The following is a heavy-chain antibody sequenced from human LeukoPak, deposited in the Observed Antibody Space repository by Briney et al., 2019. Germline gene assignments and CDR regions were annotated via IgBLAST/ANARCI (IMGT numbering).Heavy chain of an antibody. CDR2: ISTGGEST. CDR1: GFTFSSYA. V-gene: IGHV3-23*01. Sequence: GGSLRLSCAASGFTFSSYAMTWVRQAPGKGLQWVSTISTGGESTYYADSVKGRFTISRDNSKNTLYLQMNSLRAEDTAVYYCAKAGTYSSSWSPDYWGQGTLVTVSS. CDR3: AKAGTYSSSWSPDY. J-gene: IGHJ4*02. D-gene: IGHD6-13*01.